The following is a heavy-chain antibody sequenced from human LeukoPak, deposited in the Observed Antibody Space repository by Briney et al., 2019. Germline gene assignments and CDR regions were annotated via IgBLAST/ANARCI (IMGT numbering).Heavy chain of an antibody. CDR3: AKDRSSSWYSAFEI. CDR2: ISSSGGSA. V-gene: IGHV3-23*01. Sequence: GGSLRLSCAASGFTLSSYAMSWVRQAPGKGLEWVSIISSSGGSANYADSVKGRFTISRDNSKNTLYLQMNSLRAEGTAVYYCAKDRSSSWYSAFEIWGQGTMVTVSS. J-gene: IGHJ3*02. D-gene: IGHD6-13*01. CDR1: GFTLSSYA.